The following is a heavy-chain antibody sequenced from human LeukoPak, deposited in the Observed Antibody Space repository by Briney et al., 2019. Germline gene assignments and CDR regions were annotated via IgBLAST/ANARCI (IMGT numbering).Heavy chain of an antibody. CDR1: GGSISSYY. Sequence: SETLSLTCTVSGGSISSYYWSWIRQPAGKGLEWIGRIYSSGSTYYNPSLKSRVTMSVDTSKNQFSLKLSSVTAADTAVYYCARDAYYYDTSGYHQSDYWGQGTLVTVSS. CDR3: ARDAYYYDTSGYHQSDY. CDR2: IYSSGST. J-gene: IGHJ4*02. D-gene: IGHD3-22*01. V-gene: IGHV4-4*07.